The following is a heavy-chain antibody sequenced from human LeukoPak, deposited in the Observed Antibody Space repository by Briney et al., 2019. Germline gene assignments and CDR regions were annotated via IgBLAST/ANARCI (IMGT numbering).Heavy chain of an antibody. CDR1: GFTLSSYG. V-gene: IGHV3-33*06. J-gene: IGHJ4*02. Sequence: QPGGSLRLSCAASGFTLSSYGMHWVRQAPGKGLEWVAVIWYDGSNKYYADSVKGRFTISRDNSKNTLYLQMNSLRAEDTAVYYCAKDASSSWYYFDYWGQGTLVTVAS. D-gene: IGHD6-13*01. CDR2: IWYDGSNK. CDR3: AKDASSSWYYFDY.